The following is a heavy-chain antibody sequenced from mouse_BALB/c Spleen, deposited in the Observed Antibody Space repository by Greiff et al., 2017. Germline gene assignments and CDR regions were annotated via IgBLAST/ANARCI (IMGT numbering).Heavy chain of an antibody. J-gene: IGHJ2*01. CDR2: ISSGSSTI. CDR1: GFTFSSFG. V-gene: IGHV5-17*02. CDR3: ARSRGNPGYFDY. Sequence: EVKLMESGGGLVQPGGSRKLSCAASGFTFSSFGMHWVRQAPEKGLEWVAYISSGSSTIYYADTVKGRFTISRDNPKNTLFLQMTSLRSEDTAMYYCARSRGNPGYFDYWGQGTTLTVSS. D-gene: IGHD2-1*01.